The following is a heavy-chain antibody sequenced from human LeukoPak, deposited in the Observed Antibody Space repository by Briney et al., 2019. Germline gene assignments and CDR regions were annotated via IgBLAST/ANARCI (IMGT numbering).Heavy chain of an antibody. CDR1: GFTVSSNY. D-gene: IGHD5-24*01. CDR3: ARDNSVRDEAWWFNP. V-gene: IGHV3-53*01. CDR2: IYSGGST. Sequence: HPGGSLRLSCAASGFTVSSNYMSWVRQAPGKGLEWVSIIYSGGSTFYADSVKGRFTISRDNSKNTLYLQMNSLRAEDTAVYYCARDNSVRDEAWWFNPWGQGTLVTVSS. J-gene: IGHJ5*02.